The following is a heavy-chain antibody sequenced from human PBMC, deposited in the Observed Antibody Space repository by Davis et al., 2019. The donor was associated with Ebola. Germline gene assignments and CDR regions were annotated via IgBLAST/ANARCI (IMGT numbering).Heavy chain of an antibody. CDR1: GYTFTSYY. Sequence: ASVKVSCKASGYTFTSYYMHWVRQAPGQGLEWMGIINPSGGSTSYAQKFQGRVTMTTDTSTSTAYMELRSLRSDDTAVYYCARGYSPKCRGGDCVNDFWGQGTLVTVST. CDR3: ARGYSPKCRGGDCVNDF. CDR2: INPSGGST. V-gene: IGHV1-46*01. J-gene: IGHJ4*02. D-gene: IGHD2-21*02.